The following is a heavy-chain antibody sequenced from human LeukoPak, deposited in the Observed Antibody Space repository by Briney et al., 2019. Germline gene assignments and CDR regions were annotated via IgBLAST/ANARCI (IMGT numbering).Heavy chain of an antibody. J-gene: IGHJ3*02. CDR1: GVTFSEDY. Sequence: GGSLRLTCAASGVTFSEDYMNWIRQAPGKGLEWIAYISRSTRILYYADSVRGRFTNSRDNAKKSLYLQMNSLTVEDTAMYYCARREYDAFDIWGQGTMVTVSS. V-gene: IGHV3-11*01. CDR2: ISRSTRIL. D-gene: IGHD3-10*01. CDR3: ARREYDAFDI.